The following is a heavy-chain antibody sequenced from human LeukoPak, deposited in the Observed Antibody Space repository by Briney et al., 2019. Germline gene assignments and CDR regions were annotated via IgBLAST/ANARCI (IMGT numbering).Heavy chain of an antibody. D-gene: IGHD2-2*02. CDR2: ISYSGTT. Sequence: SETLSLTCIVSGGSISSSNYSWGWIRQPPGKGLEWIGSISYSGTTYYNPSLNSRVTISVDTSKNQFSLRLSSVTVADTAVYYCARHRRGDCSSASCYTDYWGQGTLVTVSS. J-gene: IGHJ4*02. CDR3: ARHRRGDCSSASCYTDY. V-gene: IGHV4-39*01. CDR1: GGSISSSNYS.